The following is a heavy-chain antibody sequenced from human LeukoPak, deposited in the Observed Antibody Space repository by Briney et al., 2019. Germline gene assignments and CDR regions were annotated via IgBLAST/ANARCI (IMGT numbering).Heavy chain of an antibody. CDR3: ARLVSSSLDY. D-gene: IGHD6-13*01. V-gene: IGHV4-59*08. CDR1: RGSISPYY. Sequence: PSETLSLTCTVSRGSISPYYWSWIRQPPGKGLEWIGYVSSSGSTNYNPSLKSRVTISVDRSKNQLSLKLSSVTAADTAVYCCARLVSSSLDYWGQGALVTVS. CDR2: VSSSGST. J-gene: IGHJ4*02.